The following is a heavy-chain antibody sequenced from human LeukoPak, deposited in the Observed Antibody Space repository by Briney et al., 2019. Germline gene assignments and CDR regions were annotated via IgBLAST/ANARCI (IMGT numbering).Heavy chain of an antibody. Sequence: ASVKVSCKASGYTLTGYYMHWVRRAPGQGLEWMGWINPNSGGTNYAQKFQGRVTMTRDTSISTAYMELSRLRSDDTAVYYCARDHGSTYYFDYWGQGTLVTVSS. V-gene: IGHV1-2*02. D-gene: IGHD2-2*01. CDR1: GYTLTGYY. CDR2: INPNSGGT. J-gene: IGHJ4*02. CDR3: ARDHGSTYYFDY.